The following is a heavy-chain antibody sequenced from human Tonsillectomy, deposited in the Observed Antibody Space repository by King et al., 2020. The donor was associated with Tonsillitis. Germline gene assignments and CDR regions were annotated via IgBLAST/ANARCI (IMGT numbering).Heavy chain of an antibody. D-gene: IGHD6-19*01. CDR3: ARDHEGSLDSSVWSEGMDV. V-gene: IGHV3-11*06. Sequence: VQLVESGGGLVKPGGSLRLSCAASGFTFSDYYMNWIRQAPGKGLEWISYISNSGIYTNFADSVKGRFTISRDNAKNSLYLQMNSLRVEDTAVYYCARDHEGSLDSSVWSEGMDVWGQGTTVTVSS. J-gene: IGHJ6*02. CDR2: ISNSGIYT. CDR1: GFTFSDYY.